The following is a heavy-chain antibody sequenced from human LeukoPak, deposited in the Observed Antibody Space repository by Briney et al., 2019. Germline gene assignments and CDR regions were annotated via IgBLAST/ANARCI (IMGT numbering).Heavy chain of an antibody. CDR1: GFTFSSYG. CDR3: ARDRRLAAAGVFFDY. D-gene: IGHD6-13*01. V-gene: IGHV3-7*03. Sequence: GRSLRLSCAASGFTFSSYGMHWVRQAPGKGLEWVASIKQDRTEKYYVDSVKGRFTISRDNAKNSLYLQMNSLRAEDTAVYYCARDRRLAAAGVFFDYWGQGTLVTVSS. J-gene: IGHJ4*02. CDR2: IKQDRTEK.